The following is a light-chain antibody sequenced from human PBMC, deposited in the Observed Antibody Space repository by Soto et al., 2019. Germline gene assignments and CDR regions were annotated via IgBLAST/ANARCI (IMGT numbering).Light chain of an antibody. CDR3: QQYYSYPRT. Sequence: AIRMTQSPSSFSASTVDRVTITCRASQGISSYLAWYQQKPGKAPKLLIYAASTLQSGVPSRFSGSGSGTDFTLTISCLQSEDFATYYCQQYYSYPRTFGQGTKWIS. V-gene: IGKV1-8*01. CDR2: AAS. CDR1: QGISSY. J-gene: IGKJ1*01.